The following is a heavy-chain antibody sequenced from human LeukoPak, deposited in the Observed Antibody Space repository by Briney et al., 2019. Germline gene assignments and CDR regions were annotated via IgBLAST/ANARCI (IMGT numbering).Heavy chain of an antibody. CDR3: ARDKAHGYSYVGY. J-gene: IGHJ4*02. CDR1: GFTFSSYG. CDR2: IWYDGSNK. Sequence: GRSLRLSCAASGFTFSSYGMHWVRQAPGKGLDWVAVIWYDGSNKYYEDSVKGRFTISRDNSKNTLYLQMNSLRAEDTAVYYCARDKAHGYSYVGYWGQGTLVTVSS. D-gene: IGHD5-18*01. V-gene: IGHV3-33*01.